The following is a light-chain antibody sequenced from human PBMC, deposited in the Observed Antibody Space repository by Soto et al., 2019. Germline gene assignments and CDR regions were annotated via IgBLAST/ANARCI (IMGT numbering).Light chain of an antibody. CDR2: DVT. CDR3: SSYTSSSTPLV. CDR1: SSDVGGYNY. V-gene: IGLV2-14*01. Sequence: QSALTQPASVSGSPGQSITISCTGTSSDVGGYNYVSWYQQHPGKAPKLMIYDVTNRPSGVSNRFSGSTSGNTASLTISGLPAEDEADYYCSSYTSSSTPLVFGGGTKLTVL. J-gene: IGLJ3*02.